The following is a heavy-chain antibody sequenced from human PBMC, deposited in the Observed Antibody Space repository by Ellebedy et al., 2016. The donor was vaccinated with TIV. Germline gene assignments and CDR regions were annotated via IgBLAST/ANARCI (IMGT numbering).Heavy chain of an antibody. CDR2: IIPILGIA. V-gene: IGHV1-69*04. Sequence: SSVKVSCXASGGTFSSYAISWVRQAPGQGLEWMGRIIPILGIANYAQRFQGRVTITADKSTSTAYMELSSLRSEDTAVYYCARAAYYYGSGSYQYYYYYYGMDVWGQGTTVTVSS. J-gene: IGHJ6*02. D-gene: IGHD3-10*01. CDR1: GGTFSSYA. CDR3: ARAAYYYGSGSYQYYYYYYGMDV.